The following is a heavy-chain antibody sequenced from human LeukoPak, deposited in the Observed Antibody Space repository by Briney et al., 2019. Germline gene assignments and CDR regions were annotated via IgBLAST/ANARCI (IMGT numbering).Heavy chain of an antibody. J-gene: IGHJ5*02. CDR2: ISGSGGST. V-gene: IGHV3-23*01. CDR1: GFTFSSYA. D-gene: IGHD6-13*01. Sequence: PGGSLRLSCAASGFTFSSYAMSWVRQAPGKGLEWVSAISGSGGSTYYADSVKGRFTISRDNSKNTLYLQMNSLRAEDTAVYYCAKVLKPYSSSWANWFDPWGQGTLVTVSS. CDR3: AKVLKPYSSSWANWFDP.